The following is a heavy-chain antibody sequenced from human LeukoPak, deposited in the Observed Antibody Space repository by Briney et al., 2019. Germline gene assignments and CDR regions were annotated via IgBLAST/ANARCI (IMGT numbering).Heavy chain of an antibody. J-gene: IGHJ4*02. V-gene: IGHV3-30-3*01. D-gene: IGHD3-22*01. CDR3: ARDDDGSSHYAQFNY. CDR2: ISYDGSNK. CDR1: GFTFSSYA. Sequence: GGSLRLSCAASGFTFSSYAMHWVRQAPGKGLEWVAVISYDGSNKYYADSVKGRFTISRDNSKNTLYLQMNSLRAEDTAVYYCARDDDGSSHYAQFNYWGQGTLVTVSS.